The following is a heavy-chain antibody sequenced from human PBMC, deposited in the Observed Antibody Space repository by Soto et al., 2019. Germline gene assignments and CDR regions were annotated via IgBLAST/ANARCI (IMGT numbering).Heavy chain of an antibody. Sequence: GGSVRLSCAASGFTFSNSPMHWVRQAPGKRPEYVSAITSDGGDTYYADSVKGRFTISRDNSKNTLYLQMNSLRAEDTAVYYCAKEGGYYDSSEAANAFDIWGQGTMVTVSS. CDR2: ITSDGGDT. J-gene: IGHJ3*02. CDR3: AKEGGYYDSSEAANAFDI. CDR1: GFTFSNSP. D-gene: IGHD3-22*01. V-gene: IGHV3-64*04.